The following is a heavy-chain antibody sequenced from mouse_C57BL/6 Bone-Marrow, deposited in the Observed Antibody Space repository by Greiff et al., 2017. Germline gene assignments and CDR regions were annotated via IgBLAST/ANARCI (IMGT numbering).Heavy chain of an antibody. CDR3: ARSATVVGRAY. J-gene: IGHJ2*01. CDR2: IDPANGYT. CDR1: GFTIKNTY. D-gene: IGHD1-1*01. Sequence: VQLQQSVAELVRPGASVKLSCTASGFTIKNTYMPWVKQRPDQGLEWIGRIDPANGYTNYAPKFQGKATITADTSSNPASLQLSRLKSEDTAIYYCARSATVVGRAYWGQGTTLTVAA. V-gene: IGHV14-3*01.